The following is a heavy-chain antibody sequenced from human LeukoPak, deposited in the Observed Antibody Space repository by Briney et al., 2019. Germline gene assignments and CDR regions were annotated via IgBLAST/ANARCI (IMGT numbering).Heavy chain of an antibody. CDR3: AGDVVVVAATPWFDP. D-gene: IGHD2-15*01. CDR1: GFTFTSYW. Sequence: GGSLRLSCAASGFTFTSYWMSWVRQAPGKGLEWVANIKDDGSETYYVDSVKGRFTISRDNAKNSLYLQMNSLRGEDTAVYYCAGDVVVVAATPWFDPWGQGTLVTVSS. CDR2: IKDDGSET. J-gene: IGHJ5*02. V-gene: IGHV3-7*01.